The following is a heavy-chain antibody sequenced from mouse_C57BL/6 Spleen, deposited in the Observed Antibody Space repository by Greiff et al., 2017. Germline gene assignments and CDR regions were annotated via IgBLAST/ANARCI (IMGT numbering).Heavy chain of an antibody. Sequence: VQLQESGAELVRPGASVTLSCKASGYTFTDYEMHWVKQTPVHGLEWIGAIDPETGGTAYNQKFKGKAILTADKSSSTAYMELRSLTSEDSAVNYCTSMTAVGDYGGQGTARTVS. CDR2: IDPETGGT. CDR1: GYTFTDYE. J-gene: IGHJ2*01. CDR3: TSMTAVGDY. D-gene: IGHD1-1*01. V-gene: IGHV1-15*01.